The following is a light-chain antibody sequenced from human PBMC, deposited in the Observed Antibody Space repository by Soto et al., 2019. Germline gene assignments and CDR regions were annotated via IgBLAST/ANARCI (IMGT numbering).Light chain of an antibody. J-gene: IGKJ4*01. CDR1: QSIGNH. CDR2: GAS. CDR3: QQYRAWPPS. Sequence: EIVVTQSPATLSVSPGERATLSCRASQSIGNHLAWYQQKPGQAPRLLIYGASTRATTIPARFSGSGSGTDFTLTISSLQSGDFAGYYCQQYRAWPPSFGGGTKVEIK. V-gene: IGKV3D-15*01.